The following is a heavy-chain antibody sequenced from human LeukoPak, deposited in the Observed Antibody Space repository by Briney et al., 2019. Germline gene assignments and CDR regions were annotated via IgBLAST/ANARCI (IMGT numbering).Heavy chain of an antibody. CDR3: ARDESTYYYDSSGYTYYFDY. CDR2: ISSSSSTI. D-gene: IGHD3-22*01. Sequence: GGSLRLSCAASGFTFSSYSMNWVRQAPGKGLEWVSYISSSSSTIYYADSVKGQFTISRDNAKNSLYLQMNSLRAEDTAVYYCARDESTYYYDSSGYTYYFDYWGQGTLVTVSS. J-gene: IGHJ4*02. CDR1: GFTFSSYS. V-gene: IGHV3-48*01.